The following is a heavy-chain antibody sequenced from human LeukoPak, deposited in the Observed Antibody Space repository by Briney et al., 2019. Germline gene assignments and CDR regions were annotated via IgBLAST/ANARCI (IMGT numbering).Heavy chain of an antibody. J-gene: IGHJ3*02. CDR3: ATPLRGTPNAFDI. CDR2: INHSGST. V-gene: IGHV4-34*01. CDR1: GGSFSGYH. Sequence: SETLSLTCAVYGGSFSGYHWSWIRQPPGKGLEWIGEINHSGSTNYNPSLKSRVTISVDTSKNQFSLKLSSVTAADTAVYYCATPLRGTPNAFDIWGQGTMVTVSS. D-gene: IGHD2-15*01.